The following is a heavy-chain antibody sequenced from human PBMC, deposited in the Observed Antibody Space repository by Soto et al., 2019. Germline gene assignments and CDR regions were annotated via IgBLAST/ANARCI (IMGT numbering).Heavy chain of an antibody. V-gene: IGHV1-46*01. CDR3: ARDTMVRGASLDYYYYYGMDV. CDR2: INPSGGST. D-gene: IGHD3-10*01. CDR1: GYTFTSYY. J-gene: IGHJ6*02. Sequence: ASVKVSCKASGYTFTSYYMHWARQAPGQGLEWMGIINPSGGSTSYAQKFQGRVTMTRDTSTSTVYMELSSLRSEDTAVYYCARDTMVRGASLDYYYYYGMDVWGQGTTVTVYS.